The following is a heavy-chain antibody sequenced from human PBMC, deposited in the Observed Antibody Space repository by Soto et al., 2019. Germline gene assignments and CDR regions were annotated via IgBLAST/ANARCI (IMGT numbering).Heavy chain of an antibody. CDR2: TYYRSKWYN. J-gene: IGHJ5*02. CDR3: AREPSSPEYNWFDP. CDR1: GDSVSSNSAA. Sequence: SQTLSLPCAIPGDSVSSNSAAWNWIRQSPSRGLEWLGRTYYRSKWYNDYAVSVKSRITINPDTSKNQFSLQLNSVTPEDTAVYYCAREPSSPEYNWFDPWGQGTLVTVSS. V-gene: IGHV6-1*01. D-gene: IGHD6-19*01.